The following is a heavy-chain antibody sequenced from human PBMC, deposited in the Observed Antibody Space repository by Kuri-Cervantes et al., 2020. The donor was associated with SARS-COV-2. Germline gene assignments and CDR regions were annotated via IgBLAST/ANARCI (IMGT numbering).Heavy chain of an antibody. J-gene: IGHJ4*02. Sequence: SETLSLTCTVPGGSISSSSYYWGWIRQPPGKGLEWIGSIYYSGSTYYNPSLKSRVTISVDTSKNQFSLKLSSVTAADTAVYYCAGHTLRWHFDYWGQGTLVTVSS. CDR2: IYYSGST. V-gene: IGHV4-39*01. D-gene: IGHD5-24*01. CDR1: GGSISSSSYY. CDR3: AGHTLRWHFDY.